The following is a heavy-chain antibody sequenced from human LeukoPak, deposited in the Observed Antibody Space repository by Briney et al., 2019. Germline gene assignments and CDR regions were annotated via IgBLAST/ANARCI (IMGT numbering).Heavy chain of an antibody. D-gene: IGHD6-13*01. J-gene: IGHJ4*02. CDR3: ANLVPSFSSGGC. CDR2: MRSDGSNK. CDR1: GFTLSVDV. V-gene: IGHV3-30*02. Sequence: GGSLRLSCAASGFTLSVDVMHWVRQAPGRGLEWVASMRSDGSNKYYADSVKGRFTISRDNSKDTLYLQMNGLRAEDTAVYYCANLVPSFSSGGCWGQGTLVTVSS.